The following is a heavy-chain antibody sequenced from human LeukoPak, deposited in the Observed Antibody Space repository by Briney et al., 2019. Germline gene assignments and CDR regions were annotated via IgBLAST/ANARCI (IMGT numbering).Heavy chain of an antibody. CDR1: GGSISGVY. CDR2: IYYSGST. CDR3: ARAHREIRYWHGFHS. D-gene: IGHD1-1*01. Sequence: SETLSLTCSVSGGSISGVYWSWIRQPPGKGLEWIGYIYYSGSTNYNPSVKNRVTISVDTSKNQFSLKLTSVTAADAALYYCARAHREIRYWHGFHSWGEGTLVTVSS. V-gene: IGHV4-59*01. J-gene: IGHJ4*02.